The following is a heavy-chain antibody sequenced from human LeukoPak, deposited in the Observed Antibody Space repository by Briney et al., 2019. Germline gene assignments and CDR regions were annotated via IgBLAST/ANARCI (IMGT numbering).Heavy chain of an antibody. CDR1: GFTFSSYA. D-gene: IGHD1-26*01. J-gene: IGHJ4*02. V-gene: IGHV3-30*02. CDR2: IRYDGSNK. Sequence: PGGSLRLSCAASGFTFSSYAMHWVRQAPGKGLEWVAFIRYDGSNKYYADSVKGRFTISRDNSKNTLYLQMNSLRAEDTAVYYCAKDLAGIVGARGGDYWGQGTLVTVSS. CDR3: AKDLAGIVGARGGDY.